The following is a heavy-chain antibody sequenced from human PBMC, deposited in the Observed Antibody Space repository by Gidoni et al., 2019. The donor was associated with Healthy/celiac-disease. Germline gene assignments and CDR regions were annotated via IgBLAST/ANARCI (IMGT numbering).Heavy chain of an antibody. CDR2: IYSGGST. CDR1: GFPVSSNY. V-gene: IGHV3-53*02. D-gene: IGHD5-18*01. CDR3: AREGLRYSYGFNY. J-gene: IGHJ4*02. Sequence: EVQLVETGGGLIQPGASLRLACAASGFPVSSNYLSWVRQAPGKGLEWVSVIYSGGSTYYADSVKGRFTISRDNSKNTLYLQMNSLRAEDTAVYYCAREGLRYSYGFNYWGQGTLVTVSS.